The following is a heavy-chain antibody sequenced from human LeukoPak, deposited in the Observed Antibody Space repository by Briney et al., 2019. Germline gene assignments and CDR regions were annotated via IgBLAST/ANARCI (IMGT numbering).Heavy chain of an antibody. J-gene: IGHJ3*02. CDR1: GYTFTGYY. V-gene: IGHV1-2*02. D-gene: IGHD3-22*01. CDR2: INPNSGGT. Sequence: ASVKVSCKASGYTFTGYYMNWVRQAPGQGLEWMGWINPNSGGTNYAQKFQGRVTMTRDTSISTAYMELSRLRSDDTAVYYCARGGYYYDSSGYAAFDIWGQGTMVTVSS. CDR3: ARGGYYYDSSGYAAFDI.